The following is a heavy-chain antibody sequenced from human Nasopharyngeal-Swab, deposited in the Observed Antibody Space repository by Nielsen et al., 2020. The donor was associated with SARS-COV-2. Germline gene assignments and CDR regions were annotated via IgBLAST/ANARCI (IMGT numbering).Heavy chain of an antibody. V-gene: IGHV3-21*01. J-gene: IGHJ4*02. D-gene: IGHD5-12*01. Sequence: GGSLRLSCAASGFTCSSYSMNWVRQAPGKGLEWVSSISSSSYIYYADSVKGRFTISRDNAKNSLYLQMNSLRAEDTAVYYCARVTGYSGYGCYDYWGQGTLVTVSS. CDR1: GFTCSSYS. CDR2: ISSSSYI. CDR3: ARVTGYSGYGCYDY.